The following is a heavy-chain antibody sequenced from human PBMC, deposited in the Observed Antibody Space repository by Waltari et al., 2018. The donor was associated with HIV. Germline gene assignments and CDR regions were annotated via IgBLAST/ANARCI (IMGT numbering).Heavy chain of an antibody. D-gene: IGHD1-26*01. CDR2: ISSSSSYI. CDR3: ARDLPGSYDAFDI. J-gene: IGHJ3*02. Sequence: EVQLVESGGGLVKPGGSLRLSCAASEFTFRSYRMNWVRQAPGKGLEGVSSISSSSSYIYYADSVKGRFTISRDNAKNSLYLQMNSLRAEDTAVYYCARDLPGSYDAFDIWGQGTMVTVSS. V-gene: IGHV3-21*01. CDR1: EFTFRSYR.